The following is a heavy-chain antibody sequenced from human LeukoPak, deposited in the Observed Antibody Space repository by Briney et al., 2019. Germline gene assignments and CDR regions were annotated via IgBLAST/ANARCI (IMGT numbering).Heavy chain of an antibody. D-gene: IGHD2-15*01. J-gene: IGHJ4*02. CDR3: ASEACCSGDRCYFLRVAS. CDR2: IDTNSGAT. Sequence: ASVKVSCKVRRYSFTHYYMHWVRQPPGQGLEWMGWIDTNSGATKYAQKFQGRFTITRDRSIGTACMELRSLMSEDTAIYYCASEACCSGDRCYFLRVASWGQGTLVTVSS. CDR1: RYSFTHYY. V-gene: IGHV1-2*02.